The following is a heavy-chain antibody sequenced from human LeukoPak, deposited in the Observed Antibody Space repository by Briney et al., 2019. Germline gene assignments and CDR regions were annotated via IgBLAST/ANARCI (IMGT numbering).Heavy chain of an antibody. CDR2: IKRDGSEQ. V-gene: IGHV3-7*01. Sequence: PGGSLRLSCAVSGFTFRSYWMSWVRQAPGKGLEWVADIKRDGSEQYYVDSVKGRFTISRDNAKKSLYLQMNTLRVEDTAVYYCAKVVSSSGGFDYGGQGTLVTVSS. D-gene: IGHD6-13*01. CDR3: AKVVSSSGGFDY. CDR1: GFTFRSYW. J-gene: IGHJ4*02.